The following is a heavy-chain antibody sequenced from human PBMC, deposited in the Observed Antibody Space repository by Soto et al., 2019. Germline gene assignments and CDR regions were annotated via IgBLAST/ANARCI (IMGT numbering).Heavy chain of an antibody. D-gene: IGHD2-2*01. V-gene: IGHV3-74*01. CDR3: ARDRSGCSSTSCYDYFDY. J-gene: IGHJ4*02. CDR1: GFTFSSYW. Sequence: GGSLRLSCAASGFTFSSYWMHWVRQAPGKGLVWVSRINSDGSSTSYADSVKGRFTISRDNAKNTLYLQMNSLRAEDTAVYYCARDRSGCSSTSCYDYFDYWGQGTLVTVSS. CDR2: INSDGSST.